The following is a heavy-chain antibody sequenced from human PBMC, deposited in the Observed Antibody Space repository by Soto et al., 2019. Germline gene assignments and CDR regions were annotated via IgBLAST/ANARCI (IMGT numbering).Heavy chain of an antibody. CDR2: INHSGSS. V-gene: IGHV4-34*01. D-gene: IGHD5-18*01. J-gene: IGHJ4*02. CDR1: GGSFSGYY. Sequence: SETLSLTCAVYGGSFSGYYWSWIRQPPGKGLEGIGEINHSGSSNYNPSLKSRVTISLDTSKNQLSLKLNSATAADTAVYYCASQQGIVDTALVPGNFWGQGTQVTVSS. CDR3: ASQQGIVDTALVPGNF.